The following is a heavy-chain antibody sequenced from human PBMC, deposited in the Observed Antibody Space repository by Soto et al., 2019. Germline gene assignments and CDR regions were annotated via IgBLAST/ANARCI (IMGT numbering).Heavy chain of an antibody. CDR3: ATDPFYDRRAWFAP. V-gene: IGHV1-18*01. CDR1: GYTFTTYG. CDR2: ISAYSGKT. D-gene: IGHD3-3*01. Sequence: EASVKVSCKTSGYTFTTYGISWVRQAPGQGLEWVGWISAYSGKTHYAQKFQGKVTMTTDTSTNTAYLELRSLRSEDTAVYYCATDPFYDRRAWFAPWGQGTLVTVSS. J-gene: IGHJ5*02.